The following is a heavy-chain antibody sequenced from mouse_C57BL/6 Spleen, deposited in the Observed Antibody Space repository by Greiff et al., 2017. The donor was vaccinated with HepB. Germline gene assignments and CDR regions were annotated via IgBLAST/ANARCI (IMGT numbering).Heavy chain of an antibody. CDR3: ARNWDRYAMDY. D-gene: IGHD4-1*01. J-gene: IGHJ4*01. V-gene: IGHV1-76*01. CDR2: IYPGSGNT. Sequence: QVQLKQSGAELVRPGASVKLSCKASGYTFTDYYINWVKQRPGQGLEWIARIYPGSGNTYYNEKFKGKATLTAEKSSSTAYMQLSSLTSEASAVYFCARNWDRYAMDYWGQGTSVTVSS. CDR1: GYTFTDYY.